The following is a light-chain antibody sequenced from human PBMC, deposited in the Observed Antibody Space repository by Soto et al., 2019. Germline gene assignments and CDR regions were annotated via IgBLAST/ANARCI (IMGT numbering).Light chain of an antibody. CDR3: QQYGSSRT. J-gene: IGKJ1*01. V-gene: IGKV3-20*01. CDR1: QSVSSSY. CDR2: GAS. Sequence: EIVLTQSPGTLSLSPGERATLSCRASQSVSSSYLAWYQQKPGQAPRLLIYGASSRATGIPDRFSGSGSGTDFTLTISRLEPEDFAVYYCQQYGSSRTFGHGTKVEI.